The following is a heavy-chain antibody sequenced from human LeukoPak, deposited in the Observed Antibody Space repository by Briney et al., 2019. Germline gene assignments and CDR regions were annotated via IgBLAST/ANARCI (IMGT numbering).Heavy chain of an antibody. CDR1: GFTFGDYA. Sequence: GGSLRLSCTASGFTFGDYAMSWVRQAPGKGQEWVGFIRSKAYGGTTEYAASVKGRFTISRDDSKSIAYLQMNSLKTEDTAVYYCTRVYCSSTSCFYYFDYWGQGTLVTVSS. D-gene: IGHD2-2*01. V-gene: IGHV3-49*04. J-gene: IGHJ4*02. CDR2: IRSKAYGGTT. CDR3: TRVYCSSTSCFYYFDY.